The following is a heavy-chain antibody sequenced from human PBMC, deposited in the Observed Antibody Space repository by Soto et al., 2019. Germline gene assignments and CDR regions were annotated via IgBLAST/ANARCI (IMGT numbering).Heavy chain of an antibody. CDR1: GGSISSYY. CDR2: IFYSGST. V-gene: IGHV4-59*12. CDR3: ARASPRGRYFDWLIFPLGH. J-gene: IGHJ4*02. D-gene: IGHD3-9*01. Sequence: SETLSLTCTVSGGSISSYYWSWIRQPPGKGLEWIGFIFYSGSTNYNPSLKSRFTISRDTAKNSLYLQMNSLRAEDTALYFCARASPRGRYFDWLIFPLGHWGQGTLVTVSS.